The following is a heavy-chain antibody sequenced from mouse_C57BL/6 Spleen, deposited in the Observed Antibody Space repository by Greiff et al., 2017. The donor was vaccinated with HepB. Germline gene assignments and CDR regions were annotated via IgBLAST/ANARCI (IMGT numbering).Heavy chain of an antibody. CDR1: GYTFTSYW. V-gene: IGHV1-55*01. D-gene: IGHD1-1*01. CDR2: IYPGSGST. Sequence: QVQLQQPGAELVKPGASVKMSCKASGYTFTSYWITWVKQRPGQGLEWIGDIYPGSGSTNYNEKFKSKATLTVDTSSSTAYMQLSSLTSEDSAVYYCARRAYYYGSSYMAWFAYWGQGTLVTVSA. J-gene: IGHJ3*01. CDR3: ARRAYYYGSSYMAWFAY.